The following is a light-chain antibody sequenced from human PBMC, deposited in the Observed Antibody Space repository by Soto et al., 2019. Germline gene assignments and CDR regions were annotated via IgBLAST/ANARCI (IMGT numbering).Light chain of an antibody. J-gene: IGKJ1*01. V-gene: IGKV4-1*01. CDR2: WAS. CDR1: RSVLYRSDNKNH. Sequence: DIVMTQSPDSLAVSLGERATINCKSSRSVLYRSDNKNHLAWYQQKPGQPPKLLIYWASTRESGVPDRFSGSGPGTDFTLTISSLQAEDVAVYYCKQYYSSPLAFGQVSKVEIK. CDR3: KQYYSSPLA.